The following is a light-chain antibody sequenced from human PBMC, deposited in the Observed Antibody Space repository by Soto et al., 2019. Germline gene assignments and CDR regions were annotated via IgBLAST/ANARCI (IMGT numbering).Light chain of an antibody. CDR1: QSVSTD. V-gene: IGKV3-11*01. CDR2: DAS. CDR3: QQHGTT. Sequence: EIVMTQSPVTLSLSPGERATLSCRASQSVSTDIAWYQQTPGQAPRLVIYDASNRATGIPARFSGSGSGTDFTLTISRLEPEDSAVYYCQQHGTTFGQGTKVDIK. J-gene: IGKJ1*01.